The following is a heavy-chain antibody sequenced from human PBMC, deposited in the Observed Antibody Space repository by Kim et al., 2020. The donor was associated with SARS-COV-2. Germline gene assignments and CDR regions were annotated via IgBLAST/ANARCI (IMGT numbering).Heavy chain of an antibody. Sequence: GGSLRLSCAASGFTFDDYAMHWVRQALGKGLEWVSGISGNSGSIGYADSVKGRFTISRDNAKNSLYLQMNSLRAEHTALYYCAKDVTSGWYGYYYGMDLWGQGTTVTVSS. D-gene: IGHD6-19*01. CDR2: ISGNSGSI. V-gene: IGHV3-9*01. CDR3: AKDVTSGWYGYYYGMDL. J-gene: IGHJ6*02. CDR1: GFTFDDYA.